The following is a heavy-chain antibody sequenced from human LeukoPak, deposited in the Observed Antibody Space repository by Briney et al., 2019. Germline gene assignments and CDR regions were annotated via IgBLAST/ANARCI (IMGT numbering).Heavy chain of an antibody. CDR3: ARVYGSGSYYFWFDP. Sequence: GASVKVSCKASGGTFSSYAISWVGQAPGQGLEWMGGIIPIFGTANYAQKFQGRVTITADKSTSTAYMELSSLRSEDTAVYYCARVYGSGSYYFWFDPWGQGTLVTVSS. CDR2: IIPIFGTA. V-gene: IGHV1-69*06. CDR1: GGTFSSYA. D-gene: IGHD3-10*01. J-gene: IGHJ5*02.